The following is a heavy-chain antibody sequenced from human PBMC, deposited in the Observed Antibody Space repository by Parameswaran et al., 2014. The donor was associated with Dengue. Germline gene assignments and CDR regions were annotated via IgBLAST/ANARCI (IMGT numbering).Heavy chain of an antibody. CDR3: ARGWDGYCSSTSCYKGFDP. CDR2: INHSGST. Sequence: WIRQPPGKGLEWIGEINHSGSTNYNPSLKSRVTISVDTSKNQFSLKLSSVTAADTAVYYCARGWDGYCSSTSCYKGFDPWGQGTLVTVSS. J-gene: IGHJ5*02. D-gene: IGHD2-2*02. V-gene: IGHV4-34*01.